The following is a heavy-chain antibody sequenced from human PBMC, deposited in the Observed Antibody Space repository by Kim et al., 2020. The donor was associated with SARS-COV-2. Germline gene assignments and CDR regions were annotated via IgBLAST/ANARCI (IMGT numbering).Heavy chain of an antibody. J-gene: IGHJ4*02. CDR3: ARGGGLLLWCFDY. CDR1: GFTFSSYA. Sequence: GGSLRLSCAASGFTFSSYAMHWVRQAPGKGLEWVAVISYDGSNKYYADSVKGRFTISRDNSKNTLYLQMNSLRAEDTAVYYCARGGGLLLWCFDYWGQGTLVTVSS. D-gene: IGHD3-10*01. CDR2: ISYDGSNK. V-gene: IGHV3-30*04.